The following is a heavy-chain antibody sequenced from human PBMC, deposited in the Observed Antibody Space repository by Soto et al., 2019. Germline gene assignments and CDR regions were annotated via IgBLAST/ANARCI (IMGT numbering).Heavy chain of an antibody. CDR2: INHSGST. D-gene: IGHD6-6*01. J-gene: IGHJ4*02. CDR3: ARPAGRGIAAPFDY. CDR1: GGSFSGYY. Sequence: QVQLQQWGAGLLKPSETLSLTCAVYGGSFSGYYWSWIRQPPGKGLEWIGEINHSGSTNYNPSLKSRVTISVDTSKNQFSLKLSSVTAADTAVYYCARPAGRGIAAPFDYWGQGTLVTLSS. V-gene: IGHV4-34*01.